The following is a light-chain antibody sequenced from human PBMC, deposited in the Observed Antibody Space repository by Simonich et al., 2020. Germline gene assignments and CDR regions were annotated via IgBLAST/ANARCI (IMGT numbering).Light chain of an antibody. Sequence: QSLLTQPPSASGTPGQRVTISCSGSSSNIGSNTVNWYQQLPGTAPKLLIYRDNQRPLGVPDRFSGSKSGTSASLAISGLQSEDEADYYCAAWDDSLNGWVFGGGTKLTVL. CDR2: RDN. V-gene: IGLV1-44*01. CDR1: SSNIGSNT. J-gene: IGLJ3*02. CDR3: AAWDDSLNGWV.